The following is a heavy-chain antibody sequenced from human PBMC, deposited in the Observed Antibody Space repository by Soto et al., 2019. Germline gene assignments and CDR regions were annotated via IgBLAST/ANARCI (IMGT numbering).Heavy chain of an antibody. J-gene: IGHJ3*02. CDR1: GFTFSSYE. CDR2: ISSSGSTI. CDR3: ARWGYSGSYFDAFDI. Sequence: GGSLRLSCAASGFTFSSYEMNWVRQAPGKGLEWVSYISSSGSTIYYADSVKGRFTISRDNAKNSLYLQMNSLRAEDTAVYYCARWGYSGSYFDAFDIWGQGTMVTVSS. D-gene: IGHD1-26*01. V-gene: IGHV3-48*03.